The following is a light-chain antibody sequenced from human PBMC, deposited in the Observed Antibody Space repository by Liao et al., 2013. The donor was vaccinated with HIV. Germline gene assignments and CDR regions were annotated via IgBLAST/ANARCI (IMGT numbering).Light chain of an antibody. CDR1: ALPNLY. J-gene: IGLJ2*01. CDR2: KDS. Sequence: SYELTQPPSVSVSPGQTARITCFGDALPNLYAYWYQQKPGQAPVMVIYKDSERPSGIPERFSGSSSGTTVTLTISGVQAEDEADYYCQSTDSSGTVVFGGGTKLTVL. V-gene: IGLV3-25*03. CDR3: QSTDSSGTVV.